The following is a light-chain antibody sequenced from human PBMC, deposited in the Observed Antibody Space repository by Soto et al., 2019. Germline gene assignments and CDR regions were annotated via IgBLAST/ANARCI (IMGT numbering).Light chain of an antibody. CDR1: QSVSSSY. CDR2: GAS. Sequence: IVLTQSPGTLSLSPGERATLSCRARQSVSSSYLAWYQQKPGQAPRLLMYGASSRATGIPDRFSGSGSGTDFTLTISRLEPEDSAVYYCQQYGSSPRTFGQGTKLEIK. J-gene: IGKJ2*01. CDR3: QQYGSSPRT. V-gene: IGKV3-20*01.